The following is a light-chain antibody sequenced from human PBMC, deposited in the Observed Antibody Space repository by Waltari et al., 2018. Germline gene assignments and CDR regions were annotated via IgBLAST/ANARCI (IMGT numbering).Light chain of an antibody. CDR1: SSKNGEDYD. J-gene: IGLJ2*01. V-gene: IGLV1-40*01. CDR3: QSYDSSLSAVV. CDR2: PNF. Sequence: QSVLTQSPSVSGAPGQRVTIPCTGSSSKNGEDYDVNSYQVLPGAPPKLLIYPNFNRPSGVPDRFSGTRSGTSASLAITGLRPEDEGDYYCQSYDSSLSAVVFGGGTKVTVL.